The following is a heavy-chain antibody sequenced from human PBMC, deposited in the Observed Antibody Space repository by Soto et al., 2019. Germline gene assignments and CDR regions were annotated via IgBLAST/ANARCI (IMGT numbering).Heavy chain of an antibody. Sequence: SETLSLTCTVSGGSISSGGYCWRWIRQQPGKGLEWIGYIYYSGSTYYNPSLKSRVTISVDTSKNQFSLKLSSVTAADTAVYYCARSGGHYDILTAFDYWGQGTLVTVSS. CDR2: IYYSGST. D-gene: IGHD3-9*01. V-gene: IGHV4-31*03. J-gene: IGHJ4*02. CDR3: ARSGGHYDILTAFDY. CDR1: GGSISSGGYC.